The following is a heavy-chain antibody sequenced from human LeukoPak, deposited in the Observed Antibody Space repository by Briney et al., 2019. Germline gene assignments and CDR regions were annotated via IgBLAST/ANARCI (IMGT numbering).Heavy chain of an antibody. CDR1: AFTFSNYG. V-gene: IGHV3-30*18. CDR2: ISYDGSNQ. Sequence: GRSLRLSCAASAFTFSNYGMHWVRQAPGKGLECVAVISYDGSNQYYADSVKGRFTISRDNSKNTLYLQMNSLRAEDTAVYYCAKDRSGYYHGFIDYWGQGTLVTVSS. CDR3: AKDRSGYYHGFIDY. J-gene: IGHJ4*02. D-gene: IGHD3-22*01.